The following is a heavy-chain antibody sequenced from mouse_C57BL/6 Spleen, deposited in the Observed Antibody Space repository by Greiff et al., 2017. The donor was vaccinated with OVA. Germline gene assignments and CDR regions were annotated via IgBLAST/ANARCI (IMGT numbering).Heavy chain of an antibody. D-gene: IGHD2-10*02. Sequence: EVQLQQSGAELVRPGASVKLSCTASGFNIKDDYMHWVKQRPEQGLEWIGWIDPENGDTEYASKFQGKATITADTSSNTAYLQLSSLTSEDTAVYYCTTYGNYVRAWGQGTLVTVSA. V-gene: IGHV14-4*01. J-gene: IGHJ3*01. CDR1: GFNIKDDY. CDR3: TTYGNYVRA. CDR2: IDPENGDT.